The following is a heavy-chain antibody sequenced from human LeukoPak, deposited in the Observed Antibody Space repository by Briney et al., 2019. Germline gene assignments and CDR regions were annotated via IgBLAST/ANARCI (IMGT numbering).Heavy chain of an antibody. CDR2: IWYDGSNK. V-gene: IGHV3-33*01. D-gene: IGHD6-19*01. J-gene: IGHJ4*02. CDR1: GFTFSSYG. Sequence: GRSLRLSCAASGFTFSSYGMHWVRRAPGKGLEWVAVIWYDGSNKYYADSVKGRFTISRDNSKNTLYLQMNSLRAEDTAVYYCARDGIAVAVPFDYWGQGTLVTVSS. CDR3: ARDGIAVAVPFDY.